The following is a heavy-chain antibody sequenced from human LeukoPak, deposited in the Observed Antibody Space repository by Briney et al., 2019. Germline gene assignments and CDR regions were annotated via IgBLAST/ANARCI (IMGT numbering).Heavy chain of an antibody. CDR3: ARDSITMVRGVSEY. CDR2: IMSRSGLI. J-gene: IGHJ4*02. D-gene: IGHD3-10*01. CDR1: GFTFSNYN. V-gene: IGHV3-48*01. Sequence: GGSLRLSCAASGFTFSNYNMNWVRQAPGNVQGWVSYIMSRSGLIYYGDSVRGRFTISRDNAKNSLYLQMNSLRAEDTALYYCARDSITMVRGVSEYWGQGTLVTVSS.